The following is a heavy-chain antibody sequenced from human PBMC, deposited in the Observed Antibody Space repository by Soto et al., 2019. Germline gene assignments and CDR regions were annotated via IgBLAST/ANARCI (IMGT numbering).Heavy chain of an antibody. D-gene: IGHD6-13*01. V-gene: IGHV4-4*08. J-gene: IGHJ6*02. CDR1: GGSISNYY. Sequence: PSETLSLTCTVSGGSISNYYWSWIRQPPGKGLEWIGSIYSTGNTYYNPSLNSQVTISVDTSKNQFSLNVISVTAADTAVYYCRRSSRYSTDVWGQGTTVTVSS. CDR3: RRSSRYSTDV. CDR2: IYSTGNT.